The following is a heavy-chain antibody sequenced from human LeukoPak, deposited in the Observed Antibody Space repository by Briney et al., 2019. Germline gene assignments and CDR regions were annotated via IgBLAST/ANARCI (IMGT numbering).Heavy chain of an antibody. J-gene: IGHJ4*02. Sequence: GGSLRLSCAASGFTFSDHYMDWVRQAPGKGLEWVGRIRNKANSYTTEYAASGKGRFIISSDDSKNSLYLQMNSLKTEDTAVYYCARVRSDYYFDYWGQGTLVTVSS. CDR3: ARVRSDYYFDY. CDR2: IRNKANSYTT. CDR1: GFTFSDHY. V-gene: IGHV3-72*01. D-gene: IGHD6-25*01.